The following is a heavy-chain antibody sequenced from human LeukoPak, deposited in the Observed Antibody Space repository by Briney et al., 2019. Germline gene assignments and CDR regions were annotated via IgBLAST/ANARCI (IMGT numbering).Heavy chain of an antibody. J-gene: IGHJ6*02. V-gene: IGHV4-59*01. D-gene: IGHD5-18*01. CDR3: ARGGYSYGLYGMDV. CDR2: IYYSGST. Sequence: SETLSLTCTVSGGSISSYYWSWIRQPPGKGLEWIGYIYYSGSTNYNPSLKSRVTISVDTFKNQFSLKLSSVTAADTAVYYCARGGYSYGLYGMDVWGQGTTVTVSS. CDR1: GGSISSYY.